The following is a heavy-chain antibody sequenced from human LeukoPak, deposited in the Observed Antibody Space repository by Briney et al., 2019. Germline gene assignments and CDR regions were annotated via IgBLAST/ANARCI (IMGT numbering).Heavy chain of an antibody. CDR2: IDPDDSQS. V-gene: IGHV5-51*01. D-gene: IGHD2-21*02. J-gene: IGHJ3*02. CDR3: ARRVVVTATNAFDI. CDR1: GYRFTNYW. Sequence: GESLKISCQGSGYRFTNYWIGWVRQMPGKGLEWMGLIDPDDSQSAYNPSFEGQVTISVDESIRTAYLQWNSLKPSDTAMYYCARRVVVTATNAFDIWGQGAMVTVSS.